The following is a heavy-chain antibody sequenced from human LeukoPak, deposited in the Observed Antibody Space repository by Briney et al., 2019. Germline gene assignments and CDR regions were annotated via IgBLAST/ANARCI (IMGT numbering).Heavy chain of an antibody. CDR1: GYSISSGYY. J-gene: IGHJ6*03. V-gene: IGHV4-38-2*02. CDR2: IYHSGRT. D-gene: IGHD3-22*01. CDR3: ARHYYDSSGYFHYYYYYMDV. Sequence: SETLSLTCTVSGYSISSGYYWGWIRQPPGKGLEWIGSIYHSGRTYYNPSLKSRVTISVDTSKNQFSLKLSSVTAADTAVYYCARHYYDSSGYFHYYYYYMDVWGKGTTVTVSS.